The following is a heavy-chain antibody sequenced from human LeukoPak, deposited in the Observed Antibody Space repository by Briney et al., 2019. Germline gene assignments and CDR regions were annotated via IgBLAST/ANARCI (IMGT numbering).Heavy chain of an antibody. J-gene: IGHJ4*02. CDR2: IKQDGSEK. CDR3: ARRGSYFDY. CDR1: GFTVSSNY. Sequence: PGGSLRLSCAASGFTVSSNYMSWVRQAPGKGLEWVANIKQDGSEKYYVDSVKGRFTISRDNAKNSLYLQMNSLRAEDTAVYYCARRGSYFDYWGQGTLVTVSS. D-gene: IGHD1-26*01. V-gene: IGHV3-7*01.